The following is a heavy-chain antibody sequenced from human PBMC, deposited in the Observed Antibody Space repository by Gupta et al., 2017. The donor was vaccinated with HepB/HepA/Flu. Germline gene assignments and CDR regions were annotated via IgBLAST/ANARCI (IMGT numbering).Heavy chain of an antibody. D-gene: IGHD4/OR15-4a*01. Sequence: QVQLVESGGGLVKPGGSLRLSCAASGFTFSCYHMSWIRQAPGKGLEGVSYITGSGSSIYYADSVKGRFTISRDNAKNSLYLQMNSLRAEDTAVYYCARRMTISQAHGFDMWGQGTMVTVSS. J-gene: IGHJ3*02. V-gene: IGHV3-11*04. CDR3: ARRMTISQAHGFDM. CDR2: ITGSGSSI. CDR1: GFTFSCYH.